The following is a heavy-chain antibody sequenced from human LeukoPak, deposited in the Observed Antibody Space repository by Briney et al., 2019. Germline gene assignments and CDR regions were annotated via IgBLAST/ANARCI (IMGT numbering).Heavy chain of an antibody. D-gene: IGHD3-9*01. J-gene: IGHJ3*02. Sequence: SVKVSCKASGGTFSSYAISWVRQAPGQGLEWMGGIIPIFGTANYAQKFQGRVTITTNESTSTAYMELSSLISEETAVYYCARWRDVLRYFDWLGGAFDIWGQGTMVTVSS. CDR3: ARWRDVLRYFDWLGGAFDI. CDR1: GGTFSSYA. V-gene: IGHV1-69*05. CDR2: IIPIFGTA.